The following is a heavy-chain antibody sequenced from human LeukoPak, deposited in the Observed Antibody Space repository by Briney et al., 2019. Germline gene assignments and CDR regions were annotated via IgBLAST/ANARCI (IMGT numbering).Heavy chain of an antibody. V-gene: IGHV4-4*07. CDR3: ARDQTYYVSSGYYYMTYFHH. D-gene: IGHD3-22*01. CDR1: GASISSSY. Sequence: SETLSLTCTVSGASISSSYCTWIRQPAGEGLEWIGRISTGGGTTYNPSFKSRVTMSVDASKNQFSLNLTSVTAADTAVYYCARDQTYYVSSGYYYMTYFHHWGQGILVTVSS. CDR2: ISTGGGT. J-gene: IGHJ1*01.